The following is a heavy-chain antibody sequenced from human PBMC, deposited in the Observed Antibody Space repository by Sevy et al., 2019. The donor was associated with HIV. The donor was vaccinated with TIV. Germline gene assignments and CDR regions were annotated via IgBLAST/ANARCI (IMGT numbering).Heavy chain of an antibody. J-gene: IGHJ3*02. Sequence: GGSLRLSCAASGFTFSSYSMNWVRQAPGKGLEWVSYISSSSSTIYYADSVKGRFTISRDNAKNSLYLQMNSLRDEETAVYYCATIGSIFGVVIHPTDAFDIWGQGTMVTVSS. CDR3: ATIGSIFGVVIHPTDAFDI. D-gene: IGHD3-3*02. CDR1: GFTFSSYS. V-gene: IGHV3-48*02. CDR2: ISSSSSTI.